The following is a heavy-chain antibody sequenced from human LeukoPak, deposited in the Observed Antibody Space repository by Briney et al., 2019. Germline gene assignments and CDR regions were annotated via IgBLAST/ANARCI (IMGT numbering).Heavy chain of an antibody. CDR2: IYYSGST. CDR3: ARREGGISIYGSCTSSNDPFDY. D-gene: IGHD2-2*01. V-gene: IGHV4-39*01. J-gene: IGHJ4*02. Sequence: SETLSLTCTVSGGSISSSSYYWGWIRQPPGKGLEWIGSIYYSGSTYYNPSLKSRVTISVDTSKNQFSLKLSSVTAADTAVYYCARREGGISIYGSCTSSNDPFDYWGQGTLVTVSS. CDR1: GGSISSSSYY.